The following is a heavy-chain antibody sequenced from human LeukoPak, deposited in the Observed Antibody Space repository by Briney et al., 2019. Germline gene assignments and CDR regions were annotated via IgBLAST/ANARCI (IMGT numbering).Heavy chain of an antibody. J-gene: IGHJ4*02. CDR3: ARDVGYCSSTSCSRGDY. D-gene: IGHD2-2*01. CDR2: ISAYNGNT. Sequence: ASVKVSCKASGYTFTNYGIGWVRQAPGQGLEWMGRISAYNGNTDYAQKLQGRVTMTTDTSTTTAYMELRSLRSDDTAVYYCARDVGYCSSTSCSRGDYWGQGTLVTVSS. V-gene: IGHV1-18*01. CDR1: GYTFTNYG.